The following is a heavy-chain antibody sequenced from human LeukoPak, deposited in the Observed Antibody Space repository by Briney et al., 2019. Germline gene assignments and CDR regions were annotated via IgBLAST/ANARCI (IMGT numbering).Heavy chain of an antibody. CDR1: GGSFSGYY. CDR3: AGGATLYYFDY. D-gene: IGHD1-26*01. CDR2: INHSGST. Sequence: SETLSLTCAVYGGSFSGYYWSWIRQPPGKGLEWIGEINHSGSTYYNPSLKSRVTISVDTSKNQFSLKLSSVTAADTAVYYCAGGATLYYFDYWGQGTLVTVSS. J-gene: IGHJ4*02. V-gene: IGHV4-34*01.